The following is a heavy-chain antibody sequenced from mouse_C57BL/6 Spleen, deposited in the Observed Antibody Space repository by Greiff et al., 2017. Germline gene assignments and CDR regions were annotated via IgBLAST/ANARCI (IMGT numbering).Heavy chain of an antibody. CDR3: TPDSILYYFDY. Sequence: VQLQQSGAELVRPGASVKLSCTASGFNIKDYYMHWVKQRPEQGLEWIGRIDPEDGDTEYAPKFQGKATMTADTSSNTAYLQLSSLTSEDTAVYYCTPDSILYYFDYWGQGTTLTVSS. CDR2: IDPEDGDT. CDR1: GFNIKDYY. J-gene: IGHJ2*01. V-gene: IGHV14-1*01. D-gene: IGHD2-13*01.